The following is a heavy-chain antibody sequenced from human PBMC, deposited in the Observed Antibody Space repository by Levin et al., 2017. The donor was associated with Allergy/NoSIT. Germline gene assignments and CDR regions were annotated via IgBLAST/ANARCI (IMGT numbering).Heavy chain of an antibody. J-gene: IGHJ4*02. Sequence: SQTLSLTCTVSGGSINNYYWSWIRQPPGKGLEWIGYIYYSGSTNYNTSLKSRVTMPVDTSKNQFSLRLSSVTAADTAVYYCARSFTYGFDYWGQGTLVTVSS. CDR3: ARSFTYGFDY. D-gene: IGHD2-8*01. CDR1: GGSINNYY. CDR2: IYYSGST. V-gene: IGHV4-59*01.